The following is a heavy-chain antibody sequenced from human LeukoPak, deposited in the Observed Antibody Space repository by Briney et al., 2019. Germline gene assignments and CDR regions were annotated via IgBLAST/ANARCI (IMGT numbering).Heavy chain of an antibody. CDR3: ARGHNFDWLLSPLYFDY. J-gene: IGHJ4*02. Sequence: SETLSLTCAVYGGSISSYYWSWIRQPPGKGLEWIGYIYYSGSTNYNPSLKSRVTISVDTSKNQFSLKLSSVTAADTAVYYCARGHNFDWLLSPLYFDYWGQGTLVTVSS. D-gene: IGHD3-9*01. CDR2: IYYSGST. CDR1: GGSISSYY. V-gene: IGHV4-59*01.